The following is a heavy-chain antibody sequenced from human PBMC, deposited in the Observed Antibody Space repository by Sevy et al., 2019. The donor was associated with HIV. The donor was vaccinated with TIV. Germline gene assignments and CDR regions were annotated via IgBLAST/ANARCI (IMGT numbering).Heavy chain of an antibody. J-gene: IGHJ4*02. CDR1: GYSISSGYY. D-gene: IGHD3-10*01. CDR2: IYHSGST. V-gene: IGHV4-38-2*01. CDR3: ARLEITMVRGVIPHALRKGAFFDY. Sequence: SETLSLTCAVSGYSISSGYYWGWIRQPPGKGLEWIGSIYHSGSTYYNPSLKSRVTISVDTSKNQFSLKLSSVTAADTAVYYCARLEITMVRGVIPHALRKGAFFDYWGQGTLVTVSS.